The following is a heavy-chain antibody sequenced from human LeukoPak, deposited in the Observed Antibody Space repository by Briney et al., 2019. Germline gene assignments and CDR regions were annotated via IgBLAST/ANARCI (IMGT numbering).Heavy chain of an antibody. Sequence: GGSLRLSCAASGFTFSTYTMNWVRQAPGKGLEWVSSITTSSSYIYYADSVKGRFTISRDNSKNTLYLQMNSLRAEDTAVYYCATNSEYYYGSGSYNWFDPWGQGTLVTVSS. CDR2: ITTSSSYI. CDR1: GFTFSTYT. D-gene: IGHD3-10*01. J-gene: IGHJ5*02. V-gene: IGHV3-21*04. CDR3: ATNSEYYYGSGSYNWFDP.